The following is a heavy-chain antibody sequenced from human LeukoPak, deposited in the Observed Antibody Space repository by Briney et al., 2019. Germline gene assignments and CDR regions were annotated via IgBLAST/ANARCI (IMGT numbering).Heavy chain of an antibody. J-gene: IGHJ4*02. CDR3: ARGTGIVGATGPGLADY. D-gene: IGHD1-26*01. Sequence: ASVKVSCKASGYTFTGYYMHWVRQATGQGLEWMGWINPNSGGTNYAQKFQGRVTMTRDTSISTAYMELSRLRSDDTAVYYCARGTGIVGATGPGLADYWGQGTLVTVSS. CDR1: GYTFTGYY. CDR2: INPNSGGT. V-gene: IGHV1-2*02.